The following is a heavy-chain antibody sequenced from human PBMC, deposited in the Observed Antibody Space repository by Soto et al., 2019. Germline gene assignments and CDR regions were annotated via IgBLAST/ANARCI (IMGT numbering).Heavy chain of an antibody. CDR1: GYSFTTYA. Sequence: ASVNVSCKASGYSFTTYALHWVRQAPGQRLEWMGWINAGNGDTKYSEKFQGRVTITRDTSANTAYMELSSLRSEDTSVYYCARDPGTGAEIRAYHFETWGKGTLV. CDR2: INAGNGDT. V-gene: IGHV1-3*01. CDR3: ARDPGTGAEIRAYHFET. J-gene: IGHJ5*02. D-gene: IGHD1-1*01.